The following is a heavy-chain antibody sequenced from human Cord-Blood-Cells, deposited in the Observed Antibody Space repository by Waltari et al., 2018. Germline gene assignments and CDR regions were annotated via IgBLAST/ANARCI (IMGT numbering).Heavy chain of an antibody. V-gene: IGHV1-2*02. Sequence: QVQMVQSGAEVKKPGASVKVSCKASGYTFTGYYMHCVRQAPGQGLEWIGWINPNRGGTNYAQKFQGRVTMTRDTSISTAYMELSRLRSDDTAVYYCAFGVPMVRGALYAFDIGGQGTMFTVSS. D-gene: IGHD3-10*01. J-gene: IGHJ3*02. CDR2: INPNRGGT. CDR1: GYTFTGYY. CDR3: AFGVPMVRGALYAFDI.